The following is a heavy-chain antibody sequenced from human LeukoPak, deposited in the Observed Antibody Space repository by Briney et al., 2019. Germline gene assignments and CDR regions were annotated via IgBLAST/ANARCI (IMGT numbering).Heavy chain of an antibody. Sequence: SETLSLTCAVYGGSFSGYYWSWIRQPSGKGLEWSGEINHSGSTNYNPSLKSRVTISVDTSKNQFSLKLSSVTAADTAVYYCARGVSTQTDYGDFDALDYWGQGTLVTVSS. D-gene: IGHD4-17*01. V-gene: IGHV4-34*01. J-gene: IGHJ4*02. CDR1: GGSFSGYY. CDR2: INHSGST. CDR3: ARGVSTQTDYGDFDALDY.